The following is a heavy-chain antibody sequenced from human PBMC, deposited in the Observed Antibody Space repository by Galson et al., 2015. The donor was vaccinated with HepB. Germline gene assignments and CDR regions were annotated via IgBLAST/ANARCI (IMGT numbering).Heavy chain of an antibody. V-gene: IGHV3-11*06. Sequence: SLRLSCAASGFTFSDYYMSCIRQAPGKGLEWVSYISTSSSYTNYADSVKGRFTISRDNAKNSLYLQMNSLRAEDTAVYYCARNLHYDLWSLGGAFDIWGQGTMVTVSS. D-gene: IGHD3-3*01. CDR3: ARNLHYDLWSLGGAFDI. CDR2: ISTSSSYT. J-gene: IGHJ3*02. CDR1: GFTFSDYY.